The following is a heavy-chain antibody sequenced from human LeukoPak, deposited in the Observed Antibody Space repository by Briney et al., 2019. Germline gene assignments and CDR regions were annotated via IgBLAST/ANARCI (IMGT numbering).Heavy chain of an antibody. J-gene: IGHJ4*02. CDR1: GGSIIGYY. Sequence: PSETLSLTCTVSGGSIIGYYWSWVRQPPGKGLGWVGDIYYSGSTNYNPSLKSRVTISVDTSKNQFSLKLSSVTAADTAVYYCARSFSDNFFFENWGQGTLVTVSS. CDR3: ARSFSDNFFFEN. V-gene: IGHV4-59*01. D-gene: IGHD1-1*01. CDR2: IYYSGST.